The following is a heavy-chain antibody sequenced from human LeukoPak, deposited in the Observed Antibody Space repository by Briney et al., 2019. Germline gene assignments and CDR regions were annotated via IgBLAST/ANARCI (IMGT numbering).Heavy chain of an antibody. CDR3: ARYGLLRLSEINGFDI. CDR1: GGSISSSIHY. CDR2: VYYTGST. D-gene: IGHD5-18*01. Sequence: SETLSLTCTVSGGSISSSIHYWNWIRQPPGKGLEWIGSVYYTGSTYYNPPLKSRVTLSLEPSKRQLSLRLSSVTAADTAVYYCARYGLLRLSEINGFDIWGQGTMVTVSS. J-gene: IGHJ3*02. V-gene: IGHV4-39*07.